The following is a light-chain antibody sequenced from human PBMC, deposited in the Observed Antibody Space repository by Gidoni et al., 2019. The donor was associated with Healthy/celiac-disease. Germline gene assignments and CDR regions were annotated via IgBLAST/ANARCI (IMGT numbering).Light chain of an antibody. CDR3: QSYDSSLSWV. Sequence: QSVLTQPPSVSGAPGQTVTISCTGRSSNIGAGYDVHWYQQLPGTAPQLLISVNNNRPSGVPARFPGSTSGTSASLAITGLQAEDEADYYCQSYDSSLSWVFGGGTTLTVL. CDR2: VNN. CDR1: SSNIGAGYD. J-gene: IGLJ3*02. V-gene: IGLV1-40*01.